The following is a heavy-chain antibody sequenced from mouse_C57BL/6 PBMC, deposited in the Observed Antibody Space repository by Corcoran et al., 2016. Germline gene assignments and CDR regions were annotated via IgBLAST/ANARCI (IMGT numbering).Heavy chain of an antibody. D-gene: IGHD1-1*01. V-gene: IGHV9-3*01. Sequence: QIQLVQSGPELKKPGETVKISCKASGYTFTTYGMSWVKQAPGKGLKWMGWINTYSGVPTYADDFKGRFAFSLETSTSTAYLQINNLKNEDTATYFCASGSPYYYSIDYWGQGTSVTLSS. J-gene: IGHJ4*01. CDR2: INTYSGVP. CDR3: ASGSPYYYSIDY. CDR1: GYTFTTYG.